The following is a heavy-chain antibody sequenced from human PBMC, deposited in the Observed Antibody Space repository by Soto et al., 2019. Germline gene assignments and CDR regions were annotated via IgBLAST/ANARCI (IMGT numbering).Heavy chain of an antibody. Sequence: SETLSLTCAVYGGSFSGYYWSWIRQPPGKGLEWIGEINHSGSTNYNPSLKSRVTISVDTSKNQFSLKLSSVTAADTAVYYCARGGARYYGSGSYYDYWGQGTLVTVS. CDR2: INHSGST. CDR3: ARGGARYYGSGSYYDY. CDR1: GGSFSGYY. J-gene: IGHJ4*02. V-gene: IGHV4-34*01. D-gene: IGHD3-10*01.